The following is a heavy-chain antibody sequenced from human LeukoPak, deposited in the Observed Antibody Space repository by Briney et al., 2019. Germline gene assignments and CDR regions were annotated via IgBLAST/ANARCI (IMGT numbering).Heavy chain of an antibody. V-gene: IGHV3-74*01. Sequence: GGSLRLSCAASGFTLSTYWMHWVRQAPGKGLVRVSRINSEGSSTTYADSVKGRFTISRDNAKNILYLQMNSLRAEDTAVYYCVRSSDYYGSGAYYFDYWGQGTLVTVSS. D-gene: IGHD3-10*01. CDR3: VRSSDYYGSGAYYFDY. J-gene: IGHJ4*02. CDR2: INSEGSST. CDR1: GFTLSTYW.